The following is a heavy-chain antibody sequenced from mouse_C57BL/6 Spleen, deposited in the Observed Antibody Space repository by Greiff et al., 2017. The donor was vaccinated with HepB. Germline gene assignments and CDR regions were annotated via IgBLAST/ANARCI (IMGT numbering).Heavy chain of an antibody. V-gene: IGHV5-9-1*02. CDR3: TRDLDGYYFAY. CDR2: ISSGGDYI. Sequence: DVMLVESGEGLVKPGGSLKLSCAASGFTFSSYAMSWVRQTPEKRLEWVAYISSGGDYIYYADTVKGRFTLSRDNARNTLYLQMSSLKSEDTAMYYCTRDLDGYYFAYWGQGTLVTVSA. CDR1: GFTFSSYA. D-gene: IGHD2-3*01. J-gene: IGHJ3*01.